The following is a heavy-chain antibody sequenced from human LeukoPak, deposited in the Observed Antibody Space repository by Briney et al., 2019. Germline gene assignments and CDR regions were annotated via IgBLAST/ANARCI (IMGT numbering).Heavy chain of an antibody. CDR1: GFTFSSYA. D-gene: IGHD6-13*01. CDR3: ARGGRGSSWYGY. J-gene: IGHJ4*02. V-gene: IGHV3-21*01. Sequence: GGSLRLSCAASGFTFSSYAMSWVRQAPGKGLEWVSSISSSSYIYYADSVKGRFTISRDNAKNSLYLQMNSLRAEDTAVYYCARGGRGSSWYGYWGQGTLVTVSS. CDR2: ISSSSYI.